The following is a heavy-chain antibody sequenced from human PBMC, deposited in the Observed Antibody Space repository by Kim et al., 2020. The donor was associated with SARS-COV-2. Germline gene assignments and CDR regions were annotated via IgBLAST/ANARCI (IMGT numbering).Heavy chain of an antibody. V-gene: IGHV1-69*13. CDR2: VIPFYNTP. Sequence: SVKVSCKASGGIFKSFDINWVRQAPGQGLEWMGGVIPFYNTPQYAQKFHGRVTITADESTTTAYLELRSLRSDDTAIYYCARRQKSLVRGVITAVSYFD. CDR3: ARRQKSLVRGVITAVSYFD. J-gene: IGHJ2*01. D-gene: IGHD3-10*01. CDR1: GGIFKSFD.